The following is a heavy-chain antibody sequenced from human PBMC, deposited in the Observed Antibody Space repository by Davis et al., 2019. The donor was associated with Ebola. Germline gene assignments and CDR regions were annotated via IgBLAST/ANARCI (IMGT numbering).Heavy chain of an antibody. Sequence: AASVKVSCKASGGTFSSYAISWVRQAPGQGLEWMGRIIPILGIANYAQKFQGRVTMTRDTSTSTVYMELSSLRSEDTAVYYCARVTYYYDSSGYYLFDYWGQGTLVTVSS. D-gene: IGHD3-22*01. J-gene: IGHJ4*02. CDR1: GGTFSSYA. V-gene: IGHV1-69*04. CDR3: ARVTYYYDSSGYYLFDY. CDR2: IIPILGIA.